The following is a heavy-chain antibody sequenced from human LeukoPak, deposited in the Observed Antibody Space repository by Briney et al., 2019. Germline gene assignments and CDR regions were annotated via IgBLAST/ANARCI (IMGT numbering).Heavy chain of an antibody. Sequence: YPGGSLRLSCAASGFTFSSYAMSWVRQAPGKGQEWVSAISGSGGSTYYADSVKGRFTISGDNSKNTLYLQMNSLRAEDTAVYYCAKAAAGKPLGWFDPWGQGTLVTVSS. CDR3: AKAAAGKPLGWFDP. J-gene: IGHJ5*02. V-gene: IGHV3-23*01. D-gene: IGHD6-13*01. CDR1: GFTFSSYA. CDR2: ISGSGGST.